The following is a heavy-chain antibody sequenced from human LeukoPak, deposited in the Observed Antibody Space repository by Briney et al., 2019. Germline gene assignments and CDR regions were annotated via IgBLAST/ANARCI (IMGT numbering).Heavy chain of an antibody. V-gene: IGHV1-18*01. Sequence: ASVKVSCKASGYTFTSYGISWVRQAPGQGLEWMGWISAYNGNTNYAQKLQGRVTMTTDTSTSTAYMELRSLRSDDTAVYYCARPSSSGWYHRPQSGHYFDYWGQGTLVTVS. CDR1: GYTFTSYG. J-gene: IGHJ4*02. CDR2: ISAYNGNT. CDR3: ARPSSSGWYHRPQSGHYFDY. D-gene: IGHD6-19*01.